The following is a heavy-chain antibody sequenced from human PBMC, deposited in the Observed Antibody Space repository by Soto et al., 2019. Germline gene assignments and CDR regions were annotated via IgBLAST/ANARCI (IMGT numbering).Heavy chain of an antibody. V-gene: IGHV1-18*01. CDR3: ATVVGAVPY. Sequence: ASVKVSCKASGYTFTSYPLSWVRQAPGQGLEWMGWLSLYNGKTNYAQQFQGRFTVTTDTSTSTAYMDLRGLRSDDTAIYYCATVVGAVPYWGQGTLVTV. D-gene: IGHD1-26*01. J-gene: IGHJ4*02. CDR2: LSLYNGKT. CDR1: GYTFTSYP.